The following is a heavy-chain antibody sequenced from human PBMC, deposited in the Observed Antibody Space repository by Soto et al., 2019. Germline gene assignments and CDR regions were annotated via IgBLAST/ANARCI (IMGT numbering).Heavy chain of an antibody. CDR2: ISYSGST. J-gene: IGHJ5*02. CDR3: AREEAARIERWFDP. D-gene: IGHD6-6*01. V-gene: IGHV4-30-4*01. CDR1: GGSINTINNH. Sequence: PSETLSLTCTVSGGSINTINNHWSWIRQPPGRGLEWIGFISYSGSTYYNPSLMSRLTISLDTSTNRFSLKLTSVTAADTAVYYCAREEAARIERWFDPWGQGTLVTVSS.